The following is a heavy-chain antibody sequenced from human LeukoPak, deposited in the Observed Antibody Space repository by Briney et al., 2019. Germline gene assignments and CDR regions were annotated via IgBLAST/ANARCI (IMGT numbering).Heavy chain of an antibody. V-gene: IGHV3-21*01. Sequence: GGSLRLSCAASGFTFSSYSMNWVRQAPGKGLEWVSFISSRSSYIYYADSVKGRFTISRDNANNSLYLHMNSLRAEDTAVYYCASFRDYSYCNWGQGTLVTVSS. D-gene: IGHD4-11*01. CDR1: GFTFSSYS. CDR2: ISSRSSYI. CDR3: ASFRDYSYCN. J-gene: IGHJ4*02.